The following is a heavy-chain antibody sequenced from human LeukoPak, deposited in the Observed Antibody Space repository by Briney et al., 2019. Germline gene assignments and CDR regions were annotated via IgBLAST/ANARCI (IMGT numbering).Heavy chain of an antibody. Sequence: GSLRLSCAASGFTFSSYEMNWVRHAPGKGLEWVSYISRSGSTIYYADSVKGRFTISRDNAKNSLYLQMNSLRAEDTAVYYCAELGITMIGGVWGKGTTVTISS. CDR2: ISRSGSTI. V-gene: IGHV3-48*03. CDR1: GFTFSSYE. J-gene: IGHJ6*04. CDR3: AELGITMIGGV. D-gene: IGHD3-10*02.